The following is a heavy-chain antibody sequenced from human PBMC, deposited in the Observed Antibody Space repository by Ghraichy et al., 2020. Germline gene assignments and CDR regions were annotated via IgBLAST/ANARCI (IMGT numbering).Heavy chain of an antibody. CDR2: INPSGGST. CDR1: GYIFTNYY. Sequence: ASVKVSCKASGYIFTNYYVHWVRQAPGQGLEWVGFINPSGGSTNYAQKFQSRVIMTRDTSTSTVYMELSSLRSGDTAVYYCARDAYDYVWGSSREHYFDFWGQGTLVTVSS. D-gene: IGHD3-16*02. J-gene: IGHJ4*02. V-gene: IGHV1-46*01. CDR3: ARDAYDYVWGSSREHYFDF.